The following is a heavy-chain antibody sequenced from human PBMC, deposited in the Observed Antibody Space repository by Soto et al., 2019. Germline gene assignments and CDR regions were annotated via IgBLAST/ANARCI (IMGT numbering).Heavy chain of an antibody. J-gene: IGHJ4*02. Sequence: QVQLVQSGAEVKMPGASVKVSCKASGYSFTTYYMHWVRQAPGQGLEWMGFINPSGGSTSYAQKFQGRVTMTRDTSRSTVYMELSSLRSEDTAVYYCSRNDKSGLDYWGQGTLVTVFS. D-gene: IGHD1-1*01. CDR2: INPSGGST. CDR3: SRNDKSGLDY. V-gene: IGHV1-46*01. CDR1: GYSFTTYY.